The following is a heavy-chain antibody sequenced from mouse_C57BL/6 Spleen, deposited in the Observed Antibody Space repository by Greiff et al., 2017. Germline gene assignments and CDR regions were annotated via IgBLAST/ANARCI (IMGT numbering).Heavy chain of an antibody. D-gene: IGHD1-1*01. CDR3: ARRDYGSSYPCYFDD. V-gene: IGHV1-50*01. CDR2: IDPSDSYT. Sequence: VQLQQPGAELVKPGASVKLSCKASGYTFTSYWMQWVKQRPGQGLEWIGEIDPSDSYTNYNQKFKGKATLTVDTSSSTAYMQLSSLTSEDSAVYDCARRDYGSSYPCYFDDWGQGTTLTVSS. CDR1: GYTFTSYW. J-gene: IGHJ2*01.